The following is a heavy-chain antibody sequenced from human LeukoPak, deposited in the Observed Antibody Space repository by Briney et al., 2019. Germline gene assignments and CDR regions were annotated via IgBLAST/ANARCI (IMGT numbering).Heavy chain of an antibody. CDR2: IRYGGDNK. Sequence: TGGSLRLSCAASGFTFSSYGMHWVRQAPGKGLEWVAFIRYGGDNKYYADSVKGRFTISRDNSKNTLYLQMKSLRAEDTAVYYCAKDLRSLEWLHVYFDYWGQGTLVTVSS. CDR1: GFTFSSYG. D-gene: IGHD3-3*01. V-gene: IGHV3-30*02. CDR3: AKDLRSLEWLHVYFDY. J-gene: IGHJ4*02.